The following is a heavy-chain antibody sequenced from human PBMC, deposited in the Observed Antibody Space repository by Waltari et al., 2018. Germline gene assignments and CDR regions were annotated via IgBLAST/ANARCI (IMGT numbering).Heavy chain of an antibody. CDR3: ARDHKVYSAFDI. V-gene: IGHV3-23*01. CDR2: ISGSGGT. CDR1: GFSFSTYV. Sequence: EAQLLESGGGLAQPGGSLRLSCAASGFSFSTYVMNWFRQAPGKGLEWVSRISGSGGTHYADSVKGRFTVSRDNSKNTLYLQMNSLGDEDTAVYYCARDHKVYSAFDIWGQGTMVTVSS. D-gene: IGHD2-21*01. J-gene: IGHJ3*02.